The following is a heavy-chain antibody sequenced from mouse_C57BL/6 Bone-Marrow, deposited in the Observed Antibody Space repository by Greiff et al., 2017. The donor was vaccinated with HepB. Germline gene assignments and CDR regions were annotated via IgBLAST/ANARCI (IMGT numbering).Heavy chain of an antibody. Sequence: VQLQESGPGLVQPSQSLSITCTVSGFSLTSYGVHWVRQSPGKGLEWLGVIWSGGSTDYNAAFISRLSISKDNSKSQVFFKMNSLQADDTAIYYCARMDGYDWYFDVWGTGTTVTVSS. V-gene: IGHV2-2*01. J-gene: IGHJ1*03. CDR2: IWSGGST. CDR3: ARMDGYDWYFDV. D-gene: IGHD2-2*01. CDR1: GFSLTSYG.